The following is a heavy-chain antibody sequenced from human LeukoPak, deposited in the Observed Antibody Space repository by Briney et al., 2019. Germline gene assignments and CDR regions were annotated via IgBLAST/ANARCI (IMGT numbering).Heavy chain of an antibody. CDR3: TRDLMDYDVSTGLHHYYMDV. CDR2: INGDGRNI. D-gene: IGHD3-9*01. CDR1: GFTFSSYR. Sequence: GGSLRLSCAASGFTFSSYRMHWVRQDPRKGLVWVSRINGDGRNINYADSVRGRFTISRDNAKNTLYLQMNTLRVEDTAVYYCTRDLMDYDVSTGLHHYYMDVWGQGTTVTVSS. V-gene: IGHV3-74*01. J-gene: IGHJ6*02.